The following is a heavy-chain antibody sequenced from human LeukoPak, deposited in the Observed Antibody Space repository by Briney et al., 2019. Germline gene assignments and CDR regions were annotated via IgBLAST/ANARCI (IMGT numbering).Heavy chain of an antibody. Sequence: GGSQRLSCAASGFTFSSYDMTWIRQAPGRGLEWVSSIRPSGDNTYYGDSVKGRFTISRDNSKNTLYLQMNSLRAEDTAVFYCAKAQHSSIWGYFDYWGQGALVTVSS. CDR1: GFTFSSYD. CDR2: IRPSGDNT. CDR3: AKAQHSSIWGYFDY. V-gene: IGHV3-23*01. J-gene: IGHJ4*02. D-gene: IGHD6-13*01.